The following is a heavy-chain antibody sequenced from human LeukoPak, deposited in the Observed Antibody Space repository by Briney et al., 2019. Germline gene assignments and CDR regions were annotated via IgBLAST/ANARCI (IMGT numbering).Heavy chain of an antibody. D-gene: IGHD3-22*01. Sequence: PSETLSLTCTVSGGSISSSSYYWGWLRQPPGKGLEWIVSIYYSGSTYYNPSLKSRVTISVDTSKNQFSLKLSSVTAADTAVYYCALSTMIVVASWPFDPWGQGTLVTVSS. CDR2: IYYSGST. J-gene: IGHJ5*02. CDR1: GGSISSSSYY. V-gene: IGHV4-39*01. CDR3: ALSTMIVVASWPFDP.